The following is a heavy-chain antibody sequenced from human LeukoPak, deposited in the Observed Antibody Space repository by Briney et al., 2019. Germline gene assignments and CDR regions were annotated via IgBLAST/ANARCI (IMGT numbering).Heavy chain of an antibody. V-gene: IGHV1-69*13. CDR1: GGTFSSYA. Sequence: ASVKVSCKASGGTFSSYAISWVRQAPGQGLEWMGGIIPIFGTANYAQKFQGRVTITADESTSTAYMELSSLRSEDTAVYYCAITTTVAAIPLSWFDPWGQGTLVTVSS. J-gene: IGHJ5*02. CDR2: IIPIFGTA. CDR3: AITTTVAAIPLSWFDP. D-gene: IGHD4-23*01.